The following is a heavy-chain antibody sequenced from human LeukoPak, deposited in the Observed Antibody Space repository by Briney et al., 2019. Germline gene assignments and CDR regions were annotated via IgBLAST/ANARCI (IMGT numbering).Heavy chain of an antibody. CDR2: IIPIFGTA. V-gene: IGHV1-69*05. CDR1: GGTLSSYA. Sequence: GASVKVSCKASGGTLSSYAISWVRQAPGQGLEWMGGIIPIFGTANYAQKFQGRVTITTDESTSTAYMELSSLRSEDTAVYYCARAESIAALDAFDIWGQGTMVTVSS. J-gene: IGHJ3*02. D-gene: IGHD6-13*01. CDR3: ARAESIAALDAFDI.